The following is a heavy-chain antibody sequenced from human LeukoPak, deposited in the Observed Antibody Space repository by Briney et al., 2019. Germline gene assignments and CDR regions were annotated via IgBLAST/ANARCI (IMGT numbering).Heavy chain of an antibody. CDR2: INPNSGGT. J-gene: IGHJ4*02. V-gene: IGHV1-2*02. Sequence: ASVKVSCKASGYTFTGYYMHWVRQAPGQGLEWMGWINPNSGGTNYAQKFQGRVTMTRDTSISTAYMELSRLRSDDTAVYYCARSRDGYNLGFVRGGFDYWGQGTLVTVSS. D-gene: IGHD5-24*01. CDR1: GYTFTGYY. CDR3: ARSRDGYNLGFVRGGFDY.